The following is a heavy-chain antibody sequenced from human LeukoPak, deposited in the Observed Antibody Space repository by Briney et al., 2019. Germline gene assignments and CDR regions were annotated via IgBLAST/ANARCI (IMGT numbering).Heavy chain of an antibody. Sequence: GGSLRLSCAASGFTFSSYWMHWVRQAPGKGLVWVTRINSNGSSTTYAGSVKGRFTISRDNAKNTLYLQMNSLRAEDTAVYYCASIPGDWGQGTLVSVSS. D-gene: IGHD7-27*01. V-gene: IGHV3-74*01. CDR3: ASIPGD. CDR1: GFTFSSYW. CDR2: INSNGSST. J-gene: IGHJ4*02.